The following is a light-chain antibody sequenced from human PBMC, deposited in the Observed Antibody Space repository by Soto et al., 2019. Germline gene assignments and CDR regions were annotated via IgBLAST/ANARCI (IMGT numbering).Light chain of an antibody. J-gene: IGLJ3*02. Sequence: QSALTQPASVSGSPGQSIAISCTGSNGDVGGYKYVSWYQQHPGKAPKLLIFGVSNRPSGVSNCFSCSKSGNTASLTISGRQAEDEADYYCSSSKGSSTVFGVGTKRTVL. V-gene: IGLV2-14*03. CDR1: NGDVGGYKY. CDR3: SSSKGSSTV. CDR2: GVS.